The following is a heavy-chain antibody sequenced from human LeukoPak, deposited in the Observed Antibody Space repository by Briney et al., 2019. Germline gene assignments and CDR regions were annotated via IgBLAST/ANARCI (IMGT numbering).Heavy chain of an antibody. V-gene: IGHV4-39*01. J-gene: IGHJ4*02. CDR1: GGSIGLIGYY. D-gene: IGHD4-11*01. CDR3: ARHQPTALTTIDY. Sequence: KPSETLSLTCTVSGGSIGLIGYYWGWIRQPPGKGLEWIGTIYYSGSTYYNPSLKSRVTISVDTSKNQFSLKVNSVTAADTAVYFCARHQPTALTTIDYWGQGTLVTVSS. CDR2: IYYSGST.